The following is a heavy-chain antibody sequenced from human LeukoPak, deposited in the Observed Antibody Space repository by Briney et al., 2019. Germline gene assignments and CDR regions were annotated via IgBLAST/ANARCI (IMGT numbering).Heavy chain of an antibody. D-gene: IGHD3-22*01. V-gene: IGHV4-59*01. J-gene: IGHJ4*02. Sequence: SETLSLTCTVSGGSISSYYWSWIRQPPGKGLEWIGYIYYSGTTNYNPSLKSRVTISVDTSKNQFSLKLSSVTAADTAVYYCARHYDSSGYWYYFDYWGQGTLVTVSS. CDR1: GGSISSYY. CDR2: IYYSGTT. CDR3: ARHYDSSGYWYYFDY.